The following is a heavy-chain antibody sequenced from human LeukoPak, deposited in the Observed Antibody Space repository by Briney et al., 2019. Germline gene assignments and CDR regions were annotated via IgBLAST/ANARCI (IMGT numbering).Heavy chain of an antibody. J-gene: IGHJ5*02. D-gene: IGHD2-15*01. V-gene: IGHV3-30-3*01. CDR1: GXTFSSYA. Sequence: GGSLRLSCAASGXTFSSYAMHWVRQAPGKGLEWVADISYDGSNKYYADSVKGRFTISRDNSKNTLYLQMNSLRAEDTAAYYCARDDIVVVVAASHHNWFDPWGQGTLVTVSS. CDR3: ARDDIVVVVAASHHNWFDP. CDR2: ISYDGSNK.